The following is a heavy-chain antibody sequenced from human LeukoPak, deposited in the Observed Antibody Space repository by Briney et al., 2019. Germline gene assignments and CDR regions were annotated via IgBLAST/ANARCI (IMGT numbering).Heavy chain of an antibody. CDR3: ARSTTYYDILTGYFGAFDI. CDR2: INPNSGGT. V-gene: IGHV1-2*02. CDR1: GYTFTGYY. Sequence: ASVKVSCKASGYTFTGYYMHWVRQAPGQGLEWMGWINPNSGGTNYAQKFQGRVTMTRDTSISRAYMELSRLRSDGTAVYYCARSTTYYDILTGYFGAFDIWGQGTMVTVSS. D-gene: IGHD3-9*01. J-gene: IGHJ3*02.